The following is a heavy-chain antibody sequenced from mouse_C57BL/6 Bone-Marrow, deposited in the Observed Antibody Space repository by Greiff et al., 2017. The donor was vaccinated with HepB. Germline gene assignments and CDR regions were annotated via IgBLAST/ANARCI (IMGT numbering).Heavy chain of an antibody. V-gene: IGHV7-1*01. CDR2: SRNKANDYTT. Sequence: EVNVVESGGGLVQSGRSLRLSCATSGFTFSDFYMEWVRQAPGKGLEWIAASRNKANDYTTEYSASVKGRFIVSRDTSQSILYLQMNALRAEDTAIYYCARDPLSTMVTTDWYFDVWGTGTTVTVSS. CDR3: ARDPLSTMVTTDWYFDV. D-gene: IGHD2-2*01. CDR1: GFTFSDFY. J-gene: IGHJ1*03.